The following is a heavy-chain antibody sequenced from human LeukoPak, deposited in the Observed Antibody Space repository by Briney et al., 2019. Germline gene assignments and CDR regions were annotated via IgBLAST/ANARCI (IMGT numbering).Heavy chain of an antibody. CDR1: GFTFSSYA. D-gene: IGHD3-22*01. CDR2: FSGTSST. J-gene: IGHJ4*02. V-gene: IGHV3-23*01. Sequence: GGSLRLSCAASGFTFSSYAMSWVRQAPGKGLEWVSTFSGTSSTSYADAVKGRVTISRDNSKNTLYLQMNSLRAEDTAVYYCARDDSSARANYWGQGALVTVSS. CDR3: ARDDSSARANY.